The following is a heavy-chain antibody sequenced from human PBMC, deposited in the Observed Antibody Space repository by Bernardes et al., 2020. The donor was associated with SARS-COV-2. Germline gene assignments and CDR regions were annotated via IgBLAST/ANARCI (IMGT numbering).Heavy chain of an antibody. CDR2: INPNSGDT. V-gene: IGHV1-2*02. CDR1: GHTFTDSY. J-gene: IGHJ3*02. D-gene: IGHD5-12*01. CDR3: ARRYSSIFNGFDI. Sequence: ASVKVSCMASGHTFTDSYIHWVRQAPGQGLEWMGWINPNSGDTKYAQKFQGRVTMTWDTSISTAYMELSRLRSDDTAIYYCARRYSSIFNGFDIWGQGTMVTVSS.